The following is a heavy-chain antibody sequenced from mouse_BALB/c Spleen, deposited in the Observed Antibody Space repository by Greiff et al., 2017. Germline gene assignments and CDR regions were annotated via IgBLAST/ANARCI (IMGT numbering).Heavy chain of an antibody. J-gene: IGHJ4*01. CDR3: ARKRRLYGSSSYYAMDY. CDR1: GFTFSSFG. V-gene: IGHV5-17*02. Sequence: EVQGVESGGGLVQPGGSRKLSCAASGFTFSSFGMHWVRQAPEKGLEWVAYISSGSSTIYYADTVKGRFTISRDNPKNTLFLQMTSLRSEDTAMYYCARKRRLYGSSSYYAMDYWGQGTSVTVSS. CDR2: ISSGSSTI. D-gene: IGHD1-1*01.